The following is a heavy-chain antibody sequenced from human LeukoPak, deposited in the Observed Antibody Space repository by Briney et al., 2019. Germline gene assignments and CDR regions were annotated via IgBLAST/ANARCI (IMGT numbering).Heavy chain of an antibody. Sequence: ASVKVSCKASGYTFTSYGISWVRQAPGQGLEWMGWISAYNGNTNYAQKFQGRVTMTTDSSTSTAYMELRSLRSDDTAVYYCARDTQYYDFWSGRNWFDPWGQGTLVTVSS. V-gene: IGHV1-18*01. CDR3: ARDTQYYDFWSGRNWFDP. CDR1: GYTFTSYG. J-gene: IGHJ5*02. D-gene: IGHD3-3*01. CDR2: ISAYNGNT.